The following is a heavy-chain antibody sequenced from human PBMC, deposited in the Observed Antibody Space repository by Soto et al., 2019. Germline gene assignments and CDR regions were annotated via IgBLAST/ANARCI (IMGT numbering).Heavy chain of an antibody. V-gene: IGHV3-30*18. Sequence: PGGSLRLSCAASGFTFSSYGMHWVRQAPGKGLEWVAVISYDGSNKYYADSVKGRFTISRDNSKNTLYLQMNSLRAEDTAVYYCAKRGVATKDFDYWGQGTLVTVSS. CDR2: ISYDGSNK. D-gene: IGHD5-12*01. J-gene: IGHJ4*02. CDR1: GFTFSSYG. CDR3: AKRGVATKDFDY.